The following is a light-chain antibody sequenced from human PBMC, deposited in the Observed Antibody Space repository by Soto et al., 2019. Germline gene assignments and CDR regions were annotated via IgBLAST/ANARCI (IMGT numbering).Light chain of an antibody. J-gene: IGLJ3*02. V-gene: IGLV2-14*01. CDR2: EVR. CDR1: MRDVGAYNL. Sequence: QSAMTQPASVSGSAGQSITISCSVTMRDVGAYNLVSWYQQHPCTAPKLIIYEVRNRPSGISSRFSGSRSGSTASLTISGLQPEAEGAYYCSADTARSTLVFGGGTKVTVL. CDR3: SADTARSTLV.